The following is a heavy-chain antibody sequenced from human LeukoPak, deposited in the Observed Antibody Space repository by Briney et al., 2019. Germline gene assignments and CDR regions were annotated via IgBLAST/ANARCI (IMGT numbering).Heavy chain of an antibody. D-gene: IGHD1-26*01. CDR2: IYYSGST. CDR1: GGSISGYY. CDR3: ARGLLVGNTGYNFDY. J-gene: IGHJ4*02. V-gene: IGHV4-59*01. Sequence: PAETLSLTCTVSGGSISGYYWTWIRQPPGKGLEWIGYIYYSGSTNYHPSLKSRVTLSVDTSKKQFSLKLSSVTAADTAVYYCARGLLVGNTGYNFDYWGQGTLVTVSS.